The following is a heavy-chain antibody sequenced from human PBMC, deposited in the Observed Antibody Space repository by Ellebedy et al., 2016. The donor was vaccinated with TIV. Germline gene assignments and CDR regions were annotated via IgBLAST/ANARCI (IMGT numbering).Heavy chain of an antibody. J-gene: IGHJ5*02. V-gene: IGHV2-26*01. CDR2: IFSNDEK. CDR3: ARATFGSHWYGNWFDP. D-gene: IGHD3-16*01. CDR1: GFSLSNARMG. Sequence: SGPTLVKPTETLTLTCTVSGFSLSNARMGVSWIRQPPGKALEWLAHIFSNDEKSYRPSLKSRLTISKDTSKSQVVLSMTNMDPVDTATYYCARATFGSHWYGNWFDPWGQGTLVTVSS.